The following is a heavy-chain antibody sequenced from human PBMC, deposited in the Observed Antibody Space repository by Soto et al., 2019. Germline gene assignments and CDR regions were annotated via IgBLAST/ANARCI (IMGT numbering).Heavy chain of an antibody. CDR3: AKRSPYSSGWYSPIFDY. J-gene: IGHJ4*02. V-gene: IGHV3-23*01. CDR2: ISESGGST. Sequence: GGSLRLSCASSVFSFIDYAMSWVRQAPGKGLEWVSVISESGGSTHYADSVRGRFTVSRDNSKNSLSLRMNSLRDEDTAVYFCAKRSPYSSGWYSPIFDYWGQGALVTV. CDR1: VFSFIDYA. D-gene: IGHD6-13*01.